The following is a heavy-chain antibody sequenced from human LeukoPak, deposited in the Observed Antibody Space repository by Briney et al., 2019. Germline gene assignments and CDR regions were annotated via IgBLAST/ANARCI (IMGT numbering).Heavy chain of an antibody. J-gene: IGHJ4*02. CDR3: AKDGPIRGSYYFDY. V-gene: IGHV3-23*01. CDR2: ISKSGGDT. Sequence: PGGSLRLSCAASGFIFSHYAMSWVRQAPGKGLEWVSAISKSGGDTYYADPVKGRFAISRDNSKNMLFLQMNSLRAEDTAVYYCAKDGPIRGSYYFDYWGQGTLVTVSS. CDR1: GFIFSHYA. D-gene: IGHD2-2*02.